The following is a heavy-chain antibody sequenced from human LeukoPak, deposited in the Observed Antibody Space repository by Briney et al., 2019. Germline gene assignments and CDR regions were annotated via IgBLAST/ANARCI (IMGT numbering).Heavy chain of an antibody. CDR3: ARGPSTIWFDP. CDR2: IYYSGST. V-gene: IGHV4-59*01. CDR1: GDSISSYY. D-gene: IGHD2-2*01. Sequence: PSETLSLTCTVSGDSISSYYWSWIRQPPGKGLEWIGYIYYSGSTNYNPSLKSRVTISVDTSKNQFSLNLTSVTAADTAVYYCARGPSTIWFDPWGQGTLVTVSS. J-gene: IGHJ5*02.